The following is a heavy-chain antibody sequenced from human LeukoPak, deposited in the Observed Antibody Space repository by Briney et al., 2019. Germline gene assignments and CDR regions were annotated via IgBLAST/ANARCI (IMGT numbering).Heavy chain of an antibody. J-gene: IGHJ5*02. CDR1: GYDFTTYW. D-gene: IGHD3-16*01. CDR2: IYPDDSDT. Sequence: GDSLNISCKASGYDFTTYWIAWVRQVPGKGLEWMGIIYPDDSDTIYSPSFQGQVTISADASISPAYLQWSSLKASDTAIYYCARRGTWMSFWFDPWGQGTLVSVSS. V-gene: IGHV5-51*01. CDR3: ARRGTWMSFWFDP.